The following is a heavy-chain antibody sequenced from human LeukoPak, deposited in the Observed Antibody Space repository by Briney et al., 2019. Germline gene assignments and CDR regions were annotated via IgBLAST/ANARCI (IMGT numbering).Heavy chain of an antibody. CDR3: ARVTTTVIDY. Sequence: GGSLTLSCAVSGFTFSDYYMSWIRQAPGKGLEWVSYISSSSSYTNYADSVKGRFTISRDNAKNSLYLQMNSLRAEDTAVYYCARVTTTVIDYWGEGTLVTVSS. CDR2: ISSSSSYT. V-gene: IGHV3-11*06. D-gene: IGHD4-17*01. J-gene: IGHJ4*02. CDR1: GFTFSDYY.